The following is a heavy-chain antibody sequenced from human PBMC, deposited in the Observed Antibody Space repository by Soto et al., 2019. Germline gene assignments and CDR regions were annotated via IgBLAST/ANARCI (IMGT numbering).Heavy chain of an antibody. CDR1: GYTFTAYY. CDR2: IKPGSGDT. D-gene: IGHD6-19*01. Sequence: ASVKVSCKASGYTFTAYYIHWVRQAPGQGLECMGWIKPGSGDTGYTQKFQGRVTMTRDTSITTAYMELNSLRSDDTAIYYCARGSAVGGNWFDSWGQGTLVTVSS. CDR3: ARGSAVGGNWFDS. V-gene: IGHV1-2*02. J-gene: IGHJ5*01.